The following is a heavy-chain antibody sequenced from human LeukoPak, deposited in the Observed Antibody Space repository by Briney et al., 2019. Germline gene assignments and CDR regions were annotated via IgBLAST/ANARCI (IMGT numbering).Heavy chain of an antibody. CDR2: ISGSGGST. V-gene: IGHV3-23*01. CDR3: AKGLGYCTGGSCYGSPMDV. J-gene: IGHJ6*02. D-gene: IGHD2-15*01. CDR1: GFTSSSYA. Sequence: PGGSLRLSCAASGFTSSSYAMTWVRQAPGKGLEWVSAISGSGGSTYYADSVKGRFTISRDNSKNTLYLQMNSLRAEDTAVYYCAKGLGYCTGGSCYGSPMDVWGQGTTVTVSS.